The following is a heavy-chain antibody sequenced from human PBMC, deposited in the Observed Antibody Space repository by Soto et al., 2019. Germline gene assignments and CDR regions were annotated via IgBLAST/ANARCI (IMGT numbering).Heavy chain of an antibody. V-gene: IGHV4-39*01. Sequence: WVRIRQPPGKRLERIGNIYYSGSFFYNPSLKSRVTVSVDASKNQFSLRLSSVTAADTAVYYFASLVIVTPHVWTGRCFGIRGEGALVTVPS. D-gene: IGHD3-10*01. CDR2: IYYSGSF. J-gene: IGHJ4*02. CDR3: ASLVIVTPHVWTGRCFGI.